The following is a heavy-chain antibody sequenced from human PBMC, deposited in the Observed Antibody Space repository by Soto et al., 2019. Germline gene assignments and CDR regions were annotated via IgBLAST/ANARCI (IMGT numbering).Heavy chain of an antibody. CDR2: ISPYTGNT. D-gene: IGHD3-16*01. CDR3: VMVDNYVTPTPQDV. Sequence: QVQLVQSGDEVKKPVASVKVSCKASGYIFVNYGIAWVRQAPGQGLEWMGWISPYTGNTHSATKVQGRLTMTTDTSTSTAYMDLGSLTSDYTAVYYCVMVDNYVTPTPQDVWGQGTTVTVSS. V-gene: IGHV1-18*01. J-gene: IGHJ6*01. CDR1: GYIFVNYG.